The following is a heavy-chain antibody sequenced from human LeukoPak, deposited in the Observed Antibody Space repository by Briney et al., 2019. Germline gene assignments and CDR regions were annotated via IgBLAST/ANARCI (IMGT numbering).Heavy chain of an antibody. V-gene: IGHV3-74*01. Sequence: GGSLRLSCAASGFTFSSYWMHWVRQAPGEGLVWVSRINSDGSSTSYADSVKGRFTISRDNAKNTLYLQMNSLRAEDTAVYYCARAKTSRDGYNFFGYWGQGTLVTVSS. CDR2: INSDGSST. CDR3: ARAKTSRDGYNFFGY. CDR1: GFTFSSYW. J-gene: IGHJ4*02. D-gene: IGHD5-24*01.